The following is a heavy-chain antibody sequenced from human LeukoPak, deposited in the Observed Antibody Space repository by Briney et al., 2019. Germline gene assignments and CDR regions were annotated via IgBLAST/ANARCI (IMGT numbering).Heavy chain of an antibody. V-gene: IGHV3-9*01. CDR2: ISWNSGTI. CDR1: GFTFDDYA. Sequence: GGSLRLSCAASGFTFDDYAMHWVRQAPGKGLEWVSGISWNSGTIAYADSVKGRFTISRDNAKNSLYLQMNSLRAEGTALYYCAKDGRIAAAGYFDYWGQGTLVTVSS. D-gene: IGHD6-13*01. CDR3: AKDGRIAAAGYFDY. J-gene: IGHJ4*02.